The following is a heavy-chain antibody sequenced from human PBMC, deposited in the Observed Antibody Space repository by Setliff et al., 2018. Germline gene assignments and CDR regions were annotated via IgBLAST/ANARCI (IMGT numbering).Heavy chain of an antibody. CDR1: GGSFSGYY. J-gene: IGHJ5*02. D-gene: IGHD2-15*01. CDR2: IYYSGST. V-gene: IGHV4-34*01. Sequence: PSETLSLTCAVYGGSFSGYYWSWIRQPPGKGLEWIGSIYYSGSTNYNPSLKTRVTISVDTSKNQFSLHLVSLTAADTAIYYCARQSVRGLADNNWFDPWGQGTLVTSPQ. CDR3: ARQSVRGLADNNWFDP.